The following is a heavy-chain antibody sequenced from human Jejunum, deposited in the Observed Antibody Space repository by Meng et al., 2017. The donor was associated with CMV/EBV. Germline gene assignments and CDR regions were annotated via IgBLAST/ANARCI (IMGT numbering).Heavy chain of an antibody. V-gene: IGHV4-31*03. D-gene: IGHD6-19*01. CDR2: IYYSGST. CDR3: ARVSSGWDYFDY. CDR1: GGSVSSGGYY. Sequence: QGPVQESGPGLVKPSPALSLTCTVAGGSVSSGGYYWTWIRQHPGKGLEWFGHIYYSGSTFYNPSLKRRVIISIGTSKNQFSLNLRSVTAADTAVYYCARVSSGWDYFDYWGQGTLVTVSS. J-gene: IGHJ4*02.